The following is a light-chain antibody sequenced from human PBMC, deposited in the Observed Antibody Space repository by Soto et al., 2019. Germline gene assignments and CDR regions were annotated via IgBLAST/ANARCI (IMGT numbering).Light chain of an antibody. CDR3: QQRSDWPPLT. CDR2: DTY. V-gene: IGKV3-11*01. CDR1: QSVGSF. J-gene: IGKJ5*01. Sequence: EIVLTQSPATLSLSPGERATLSCRASQSVGSFLAWYQQKPGQAPRLLIYDTYKRPTGVLARFTGSGSGADFTLTINSLEPEDFAVYYCQQRSDWPPLTFGQGTRLDIK.